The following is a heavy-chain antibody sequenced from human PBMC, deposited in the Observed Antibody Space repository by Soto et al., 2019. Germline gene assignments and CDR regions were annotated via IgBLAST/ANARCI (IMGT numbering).Heavy chain of an antibody. CDR1: GFTFSAYA. CDR3: AKVEGHPLEYWYLDF. V-gene: IGHV3-23*01. Sequence: EVQLLESGGGLVQPGGSLRLSCAASGFTFSAYAMGWVRQAPGKGLEWVSTIHGGGGATHYAGSVKGRFTISRDDSKNTLYAQMNSLRAEDTAVYYCAKVEGHPLEYWYLDFWGRGTLVTVSS. D-gene: IGHD1-1*01. CDR2: IHGGGGAT. J-gene: IGHJ2*01.